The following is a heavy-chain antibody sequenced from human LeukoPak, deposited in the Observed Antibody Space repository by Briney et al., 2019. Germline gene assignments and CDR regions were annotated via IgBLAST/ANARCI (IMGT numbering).Heavy chain of an antibody. V-gene: IGHV5-51*01. D-gene: IGHD3-10*01. CDR1: GYSFTSYW. Sequence: RGESLKISCQGSGYSFTSYWLAWVRHTPGKGLEWMGIIYPGDSYTTYSPSFQGQVTISADTSISTAYLQWSSLKASDTAMYYCAVTMVRGQAFDIWGQGTMVTVSS. CDR2: IYPGDSYT. J-gene: IGHJ3*02. CDR3: AVTMVRGQAFDI.